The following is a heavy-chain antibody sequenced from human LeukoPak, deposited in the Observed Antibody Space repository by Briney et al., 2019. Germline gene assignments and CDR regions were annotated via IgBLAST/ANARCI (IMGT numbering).Heavy chain of an antibody. CDR1: GFTFSSYG. CDR3: AGAPTGIVGSIPAGY. J-gene: IGHJ4*02. Sequence: GGSLRLSCAASGFTFSSYGMHWVRQAPGKGLEWVSSINSGGSYILYADSMKGRFTISRDNPKNSLYLQMNSLRVEDTAVYYCAGAPTGIVGSIPAGYWGQGTLVTVSS. D-gene: IGHD1-26*01. V-gene: IGHV3-21*01. CDR2: INSGGSYI.